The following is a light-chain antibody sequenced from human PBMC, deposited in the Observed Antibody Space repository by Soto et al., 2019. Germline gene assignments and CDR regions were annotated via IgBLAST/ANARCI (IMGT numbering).Light chain of an antibody. CDR1: SSNIGAGYD. Sequence: QSVLTQPPSVSGAPGQRVTISCTGSSSNIGAGYDVHWYQQLPGTAPKLLLYGNSNRPSGVPDRCSGAKSGTSASLAITGLQAADEDDYYCQAYDSSLSGSGVFGGGTQLTVL. V-gene: IGLV1-40*01. CDR2: GNS. CDR3: QAYDSSLSGSGV. J-gene: IGLJ2*01.